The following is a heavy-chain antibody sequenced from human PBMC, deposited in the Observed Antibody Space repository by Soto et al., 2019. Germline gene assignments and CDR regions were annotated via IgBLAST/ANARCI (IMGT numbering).Heavy chain of an antibody. CDR1: GFTFSSYA. Sequence: GGSLRLSCAASGFTFSSYAMSWVRQAPGKGLEWVSAISGSGGSTYYADSVKGRFTISRDNSKNTLYLQMSSLRTEDTAVYYCVKGSSSGRVGSIGDYWGQGTLVTVSS. CDR2: ISGSGGST. V-gene: IGHV3-23*01. D-gene: IGHD1-26*01. CDR3: VKGSSSGRVGSIGDY. J-gene: IGHJ4*02.